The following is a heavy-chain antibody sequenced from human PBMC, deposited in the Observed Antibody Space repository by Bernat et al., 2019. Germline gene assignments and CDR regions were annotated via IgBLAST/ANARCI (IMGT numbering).Heavy chain of an antibody. CDR3: AKGKEAVRYFDWSTDPFDY. Sequence: EVQLLESGGGLVQPGGSLRLSCAASGFTFSSYAMSWVRQAPGKGLEWVSAISGSGGSTYYADSVKGRFTISRDNSKNTLYLQMNSLRAEDTAVYYCAKGKEAVRYFDWSTDPFDYWGQGTLVTVSS. J-gene: IGHJ4*02. V-gene: IGHV3-23*01. CDR2: ISGSGGST. D-gene: IGHD3-9*01. CDR1: GFTFSSYA.